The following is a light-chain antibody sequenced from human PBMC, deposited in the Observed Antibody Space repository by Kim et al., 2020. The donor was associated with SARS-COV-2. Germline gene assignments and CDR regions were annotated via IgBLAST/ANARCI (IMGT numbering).Light chain of an antibody. J-gene: IGKJ4*01. CDR3: QQRGNWTPALT. CDR1: HNGDIS. CDR2: DAA. V-gene: IGKV3-11*01. Sequence: RGERATLARKASHNGDISLAWYQQKPGQAPRLLIYDAAIRAAGIPDRFSASGSGTDFTLTIASLAPEDFAVYYCQQRGNWTPALTFGGGTKVDIK.